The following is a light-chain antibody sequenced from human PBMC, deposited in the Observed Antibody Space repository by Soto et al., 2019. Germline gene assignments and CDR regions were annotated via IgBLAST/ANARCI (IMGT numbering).Light chain of an antibody. CDR1: QSIGTH. V-gene: IGKV1-5*01. CDR2: DAS. J-gene: IGKJ2*01. CDR3: QQYSTNLYT. Sequence: GDRVTITCRASQSIGTHLAWYQQKPGKAPEVLIYDASTLESGVPSSFSGSGSGTKFTLTISNLRPDDFATYYCQQYSTNLYTFGQGTKLEIK.